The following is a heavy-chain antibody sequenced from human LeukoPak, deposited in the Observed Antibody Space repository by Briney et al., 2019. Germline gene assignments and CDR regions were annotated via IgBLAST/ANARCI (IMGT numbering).Heavy chain of an antibody. CDR1: GGSISSYY. CDR3: ARAPVDYDFWSGTYYYYGMDV. Sequence: PSETLSLTCTVSGGSISSYYGSWIRQPPGKGLEWVGYIYYSGSTNYNPSLKSRVTISVDTSKNQFSLKLSSVTAADTAVYYCARAPVDYDFWSGTYYYYGMDVWGQGTTVTVSS. D-gene: IGHD3-3*01. J-gene: IGHJ6*02. V-gene: IGHV4-59*01. CDR2: IYYSGST.